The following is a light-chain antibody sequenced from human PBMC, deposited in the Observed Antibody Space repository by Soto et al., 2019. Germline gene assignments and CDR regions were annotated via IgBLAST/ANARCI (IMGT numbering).Light chain of an antibody. V-gene: IGLV1-40*01. CDR3: QSYDSSLRGSV. J-gene: IGLJ2*01. CDR2: GNS. CDR1: SSNVGAPYD. Sequence: QSVLTQPPSVSGAPGQRVTISCTGSSSNVGAPYDVHWYQLLPGAAPKLLIYGNSNRPSGVPDRFSGSKSGTSASLAITGLQAEDEADYYCQSYDSSLRGSVFGGGTKLNVL.